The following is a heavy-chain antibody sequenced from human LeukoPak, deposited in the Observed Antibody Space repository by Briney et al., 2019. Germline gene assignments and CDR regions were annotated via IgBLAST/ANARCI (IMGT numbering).Heavy chain of an antibody. J-gene: IGHJ4*02. CDR2: ISYDGSNK. D-gene: IGHD1-26*01. CDR1: GFTFSSYG. CDR3: ARLLSGSYYLDY. V-gene: IGHV3-30*03. Sequence: PGRSLRLSCAASGFTFSSYGMHWVRQAPGKGLEWVAVISYDGSNKYYADSVKGRFTISRDNAKNSLYLQMNSLRAEDTAVYYCARLLSGSYYLDYWGQGTLVTVSS.